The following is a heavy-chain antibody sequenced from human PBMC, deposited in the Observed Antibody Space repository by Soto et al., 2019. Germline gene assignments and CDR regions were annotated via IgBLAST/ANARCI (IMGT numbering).Heavy chain of an antibody. CDR1: GFTISSYD. CDR3: ARAIGPTLFDY. V-gene: IGHV3-13*04. CDR2: IGTAGDT. J-gene: IGHJ4*02. Sequence: EVQLVESGGGLVQPGGSLRLSCSASGFTISSYDMHWVRQGPGKGLEWVSAIGTAGDTNYAGSVKGRFTISRENAKNSLYLQMNSLRAGDTAIYFCARAIGPTLFDYWGQGTLVTVSS. D-gene: IGHD3-22*01.